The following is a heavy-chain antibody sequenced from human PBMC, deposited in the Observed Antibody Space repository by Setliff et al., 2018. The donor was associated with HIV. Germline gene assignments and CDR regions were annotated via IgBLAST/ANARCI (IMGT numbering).Heavy chain of an antibody. J-gene: IGHJ4*02. Sequence: CAASGFTFSSYSINWVRRAPGKGLEWVSSISSSSIYIYYADFVRGRFTISRDIAKSSLYLQMNSLSAEDTAVYYCASGALLPTMDYWGRGTLVTVS. CDR2: ISSSSIYI. CDR1: GFTFSSYS. V-gene: IGHV3-21*04. CDR3: ASGALLPTMDY. D-gene: IGHD3-10*01.